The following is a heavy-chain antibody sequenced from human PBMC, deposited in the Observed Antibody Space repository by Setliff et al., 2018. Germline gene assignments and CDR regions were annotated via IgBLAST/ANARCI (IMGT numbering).Heavy chain of an antibody. D-gene: IGHD3-10*01. CDR3: ARASRFGTIRYRGDYYMDV. Sequence: ASVKVSCKASGYTFTTYAISWMRQAPGQGLEYMGWINTNTGNPSYAQGFTGRFVFSLATSVSTAYLQISSLKAEDTAVYYFARASRFGTIRYRGDYYMDVWGKGTTVTVSS. J-gene: IGHJ6*03. V-gene: IGHV7-4-1*02. CDR1: GYTFTTYA. CDR2: INTNTGNP.